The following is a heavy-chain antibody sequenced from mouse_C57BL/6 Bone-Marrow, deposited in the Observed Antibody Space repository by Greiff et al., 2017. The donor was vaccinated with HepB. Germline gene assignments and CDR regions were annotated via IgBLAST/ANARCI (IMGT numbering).Heavy chain of an antibody. D-gene: IGHD2-2*01. CDR1: GYAFSSSW. CDR2: IYPGDGDT. J-gene: IGHJ2*01. CDR3: ARWFPPYYFDY. V-gene: IGHV1-82*01. Sequence: VQLQQSGPELVKPGASVKISCKASGYAFSSSWMNWVKQRPGKGLEWIGRIYPGDGDTNYNGKFKGKATLTADKSSSTAYMQLSSLTSEDSAVYFCARWFPPYYFDYWGQGTTLTVSS.